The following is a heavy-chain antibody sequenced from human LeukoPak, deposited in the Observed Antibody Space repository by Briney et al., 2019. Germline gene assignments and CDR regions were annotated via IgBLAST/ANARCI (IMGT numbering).Heavy chain of an antibody. V-gene: IGHV3-48*01. J-gene: IGHJ4*02. Sequence: GGSLRLSCAASGFTFSSHSMNWVRQAPGKGLEWVSYISSSSSTIYYADSVKGRFTISRDNAKNSLYLQMNSLRAEDTAVYYCAREAMATIAAGGFDYWGQGTLVTVSS. CDR3: AREAMATIAAGGFDY. D-gene: IGHD5-24*01. CDR1: GFTFSSHS. CDR2: ISSSSSTI.